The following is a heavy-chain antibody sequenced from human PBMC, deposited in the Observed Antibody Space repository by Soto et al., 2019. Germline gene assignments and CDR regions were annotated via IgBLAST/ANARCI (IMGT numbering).Heavy chain of an antibody. J-gene: IGHJ4*02. D-gene: IGHD6-19*01. Sequence: GGSLRLSCAASRFTFSRYAMGWVRQAPGEGLEWVSVLDYSGGTTYYADYVKGRFTISRDNSKSTLYLQMNSLWPEDTAVYYCAKDATRTSGWYYLDYWGQGALVTVSS. V-gene: IGHV3-23*01. CDR2: LDYSGGTT. CDR3: AKDATRTSGWYYLDY. CDR1: RFTFSRYA.